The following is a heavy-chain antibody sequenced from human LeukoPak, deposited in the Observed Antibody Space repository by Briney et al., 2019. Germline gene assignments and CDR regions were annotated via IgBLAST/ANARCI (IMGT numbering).Heavy chain of an antibody. CDR3: AKALSSSFYYFDL. D-gene: IGHD3-16*02. J-gene: IGHJ2*01. V-gene: IGHV3-23*01. CDR1: GFTFSSYA. CDR2: ISGNGGST. Sequence: GGSLRLSCAASGFTFSSYAMSWVRQAPGKGLEWVSAISGNGGSTYYADSVKGRFTISRDNSRNTLYLQMNSLRAEDTAVYYCAKALSSSFYYFDLGGRGTLVTVSS.